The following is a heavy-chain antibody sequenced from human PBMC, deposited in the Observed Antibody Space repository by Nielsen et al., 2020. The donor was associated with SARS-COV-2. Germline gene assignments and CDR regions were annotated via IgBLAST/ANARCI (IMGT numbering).Heavy chain of an antibody. D-gene: IGHD1-14*01. J-gene: IGHJ6*03. CDR2: IDHSGGT. CDR3: ARGKRSYSGSFLNYYYYYYMDV. V-gene: IGHV4-34*01. Sequence: WIRQPPGKGLEWIGEIDHSGGTSYNPSLKSRVTMSVDTSKNQFSLTLNSVTAADTAVYFCARGKRSYSGSFLNYYYYYYMDVWGKGTTVTVSS.